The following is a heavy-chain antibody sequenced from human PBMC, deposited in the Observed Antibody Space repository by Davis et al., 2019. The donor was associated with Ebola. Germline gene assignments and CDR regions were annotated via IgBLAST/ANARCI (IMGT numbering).Heavy chain of an antibody. CDR1: GFTLNTAW. CDR2: IKSKTDGGIT. D-gene: IGHD6-19*01. V-gene: IGHV3-15*01. J-gene: IGHJ4*02. CDR3: TTDRRSVTVAQQFDY. Sequence: GGSLRLSCAASGFTLNTAWMSWVRQTPGKGLEWVGRIKSKTDGGITDYAAPVKGRFTISRDDSKNTLYLQMNSLGTEDTALYYCTTDRRSVTVAQQFDYWGQGALVTVSS.